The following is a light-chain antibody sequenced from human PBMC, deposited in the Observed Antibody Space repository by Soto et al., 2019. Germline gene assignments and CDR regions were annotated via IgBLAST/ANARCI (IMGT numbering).Light chain of an antibody. Sequence: EIVLTQSPATLSLSPGARATLSGRASQSVSSYLAWYQQKPGQAPRLLIYDASTRATGIPARFSGSGSGTEFTLIISSLQSEDSAVYYCQQYNSWLWTFGQGTKVDIK. V-gene: IGKV3-15*01. CDR2: DAS. J-gene: IGKJ1*01. CDR3: QQYNSWLWT. CDR1: QSVSSY.